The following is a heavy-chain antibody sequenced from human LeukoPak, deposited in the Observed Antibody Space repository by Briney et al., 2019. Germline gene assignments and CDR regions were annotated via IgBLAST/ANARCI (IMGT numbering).Heavy chain of an antibody. CDR1: GGSISSYY. J-gene: IGHJ4*02. D-gene: IGHD3-10*01. V-gene: IGHV4-59*01. CDR2: IYYSGST. CDR3: ARDNRGITFDY. Sequence: SETLSLTCTVPGGSISSYYWSWIRQPPGKGLEWIGYIYYSGSTNYNPSLKSRVTISVDTSKNQFSLKLSSVTAADTAVYYCARDNRGITFDYWGQGTLVTVSS.